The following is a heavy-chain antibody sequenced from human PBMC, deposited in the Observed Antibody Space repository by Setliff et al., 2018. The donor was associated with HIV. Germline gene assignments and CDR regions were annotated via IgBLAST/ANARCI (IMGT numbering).Heavy chain of an antibody. J-gene: IGHJ3*02. CDR3: ARGGYGGNFDAFDI. V-gene: IGHV4-38-2*01. CDR1: GYSISSGYY. D-gene: IGHD4-17*01. CDR2: IYHSGST. Sequence: PSETLSLTCAVSGYSISSGYYWGWIRQPPGKGLEWIGSIYHSGSTYYNPSLKSRVTISVDTSKNQFSLKLSSVTAADTAVYYWARGGYGGNFDAFDIWGQGTMVTV.